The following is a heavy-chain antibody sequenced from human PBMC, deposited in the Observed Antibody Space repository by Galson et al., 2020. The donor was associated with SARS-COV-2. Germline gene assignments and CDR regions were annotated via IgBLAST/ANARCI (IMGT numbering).Heavy chain of an antibody. CDR2: ISYDGSNK. CDR3: ARERLPPHCGGDCYPYFDY. V-gene: IGHV3-30-3*01. CDR1: GFTFSDYA. D-gene: IGHD2-21*02. J-gene: IGHJ4*02. Sequence: GGSLRLSCAASGFTFSDYAMHWVRQAPGKGLEWVAVISYDGSNKYYADSVRGRFTISRDDSKNTLYLQMISLRTEDTAVYYCARERLPPHCGGDCYPYFDYWGQGTLVTVSS.